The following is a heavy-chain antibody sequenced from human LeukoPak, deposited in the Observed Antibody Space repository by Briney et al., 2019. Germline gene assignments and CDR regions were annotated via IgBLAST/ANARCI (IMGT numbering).Heavy chain of an antibody. CDR3: ARGDYYYYYGMDV. D-gene: IGHD1-26*01. CDR1: GYTFTGYY. CDR2: INPNSGGT. V-gene: IGHV1-2*02. Sequence: ASVKVSCKASGYTFTGYYMHWLRQAPGQGLEWMGWINPNSGGTNYAQKFQGRVTMTRDTSISTAYMELSSLRSEDTAVYYCARGDYYYYYGMDVWGQGTTVAVSS. J-gene: IGHJ6*02.